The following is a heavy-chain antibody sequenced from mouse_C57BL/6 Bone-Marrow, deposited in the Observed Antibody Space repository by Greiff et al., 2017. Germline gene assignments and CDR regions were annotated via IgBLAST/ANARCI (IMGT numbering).Heavy chain of an antibody. CDR3: ARAGDYDYAMDY. J-gene: IGHJ4*01. D-gene: IGHD2-4*01. CDR1: GYSITSGYD. CDR2: ISYSGST. Sequence: EVKLVESGPGMVKPSQSLSLTCTVTGYSITSGYDWHWIRHFPGNKLEWMGYISYSGSTNYNPSLKSRISITHDTSKNHFFLKLNSVTTEDTATYYCARAGDYDYAMDYWGQGTSVTVSS. V-gene: IGHV3-1*01.